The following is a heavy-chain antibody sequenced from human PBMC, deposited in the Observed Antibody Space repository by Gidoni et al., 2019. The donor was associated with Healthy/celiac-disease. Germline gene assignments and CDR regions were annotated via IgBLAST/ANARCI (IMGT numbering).Heavy chain of an antibody. D-gene: IGHD2-15*01. Sequence: QVQLVQSGAEVKKPGASVKLSCKASGYTFTAYYMHLVRQAPGQGLEWMGWINPNSGGTNYAQKFQGWVTMTRDTSISTAYMELSRLRSDDTAVYYCARDALDYCSGGSCYSADYYYYGMDVWGQGTTVTVSS. CDR3: ARDALDYCSGGSCYSADYYYYGMDV. CDR1: GYTFTAYY. V-gene: IGHV1-2*04. J-gene: IGHJ6*02. CDR2: INPNSGGT.